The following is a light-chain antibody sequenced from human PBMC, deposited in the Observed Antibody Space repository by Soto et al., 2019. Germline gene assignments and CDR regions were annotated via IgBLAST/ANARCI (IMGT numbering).Light chain of an antibody. Sequence: EVVLTQSPATLSWSPGERATLSCRASQSVSNYLAWYQQKPGQAPRLLIYDASNRATGIPVRFSGSGSGTDFTLTISSLEPEDFAVYYCQQRTNWIFTFGPGTRVDIK. CDR3: QQRTNWIFT. CDR1: QSVSNY. CDR2: DAS. V-gene: IGKV3-11*01. J-gene: IGKJ3*01.